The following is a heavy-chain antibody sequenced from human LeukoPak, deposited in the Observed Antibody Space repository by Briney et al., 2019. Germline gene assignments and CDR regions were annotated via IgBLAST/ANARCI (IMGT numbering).Heavy chain of an antibody. CDR2: ISESGDKT. Sequence: GGSLRLSCAASGFTFSSYEMNWVRQAPGKGLEWVSSISESGDKTDYADSVRGRFTISRDNSQNTLYLQMNSLRVEGTALYYCAKQWVDCWGQGTLVTVSS. CDR3: AKQWVDC. CDR1: GFTFSSYE. V-gene: IGHV3-23*01. D-gene: IGHD1-26*01. J-gene: IGHJ4*02.